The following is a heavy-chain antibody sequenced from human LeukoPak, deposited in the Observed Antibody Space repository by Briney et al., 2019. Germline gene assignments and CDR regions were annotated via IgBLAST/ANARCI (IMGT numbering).Heavy chain of an antibody. V-gene: IGHV4-39*01. Sequence: SETLSLTFTVPGGSISSSSYYWGWIRQPPGKWLEWIGSIYYSGSTYYNPSLKSRVTISVDASKNQFSLKLSSVTAADTAVYYCARTALYDFWSGYYFSGYYYYYMDVWGKGTTVTVSS. D-gene: IGHD3-3*01. CDR1: GGSISSSSYY. CDR2: IYYSGST. CDR3: ARTALYDFWSGYYFSGYYYYYMDV. J-gene: IGHJ6*03.